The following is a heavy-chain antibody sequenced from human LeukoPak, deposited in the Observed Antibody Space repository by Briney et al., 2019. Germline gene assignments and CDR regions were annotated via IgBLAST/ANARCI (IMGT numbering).Heavy chain of an antibody. CDR2: IYTSGST. D-gene: IGHD1-26*01. J-gene: IGHJ4*02. CDR1: GGSISSGSYY. V-gene: IGHV4-61*02. Sequence: SETLSLTCTVSGGSISSGSYYWSWIRQPAGKRLEWIGRIYTSGSTNYNPSLKSRVTISVDTSKNQFSLKLSSMTAADTAVYYCARFIVGATMGFDYWGQGTLVTVSS. CDR3: ARFIVGATMGFDY.